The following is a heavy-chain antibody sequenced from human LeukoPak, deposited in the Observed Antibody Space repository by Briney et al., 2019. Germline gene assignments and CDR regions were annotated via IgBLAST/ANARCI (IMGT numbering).Heavy chain of an antibody. Sequence: GGSLRLSCAASGFTFDDYAMHWVRQAPGKGLEWVSGISWNSGSIGYADSVKGRFTISRDNAKNSLYLQMNSLRAEDMALYYCAKAPLPRVTTWYYFDYWGQGTLVTVSS. V-gene: IGHV3-9*03. CDR2: ISWNSGSI. D-gene: IGHD4-17*01. J-gene: IGHJ4*02. CDR3: AKAPLPRVTTWYYFDY. CDR1: GFTFDDYA.